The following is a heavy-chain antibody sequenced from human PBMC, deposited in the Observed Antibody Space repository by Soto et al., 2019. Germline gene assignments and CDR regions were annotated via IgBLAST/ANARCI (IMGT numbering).Heavy chain of an antibody. CDR1: GGSISSSSYC. CDR2: IYYSGST. J-gene: IGHJ4*02. V-gene: IGHV4-39*01. Sequence: PSETLSLTCTVSGGSISSSSYCWGWIRQPPGKGLEWIGSIYYSGSTYYNPSLKSRVTISVDTSKNQFSLKLSSVTAADTAVYYCARTGIVGATFYFDYWGQGTLVNVS. D-gene: IGHD1-26*01. CDR3: ARTGIVGATFYFDY.